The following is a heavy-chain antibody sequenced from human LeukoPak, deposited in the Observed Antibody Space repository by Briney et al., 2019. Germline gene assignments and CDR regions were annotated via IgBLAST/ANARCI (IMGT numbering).Heavy chain of an antibody. D-gene: IGHD3-16*02. CDR2: ISSSGSAT. J-gene: IGHJ3*01. Sequence: GGSLRLSCAASGFTFSNYEMNWVRQAPGKGLEWVSYISSSGSATYYADSVEGRFTLSRDNAKNSLYLQMNSLRAEDTAVYYCAREPHDYVWGSFRFGGTHFDVWGQGTMVTVSS. CDR3: AREPHDYVWGSFRFGGTHFDV. CDR1: GFTFSNYE. V-gene: IGHV3-48*03.